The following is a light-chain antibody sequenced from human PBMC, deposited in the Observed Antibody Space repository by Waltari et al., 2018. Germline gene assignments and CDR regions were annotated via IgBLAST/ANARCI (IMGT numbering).Light chain of an antibody. V-gene: IGKV4-1*01. CDR2: WAS. J-gene: IGKJ4*01. CDR1: QTVLYSSNNKNY. Sequence: DIVMTQSPDSLAVCLGERATINCKSSQTVLYSSNNKNYLAWYQQKPGQPPKLLIYWASTRESGVPARFSGSGSGTDFTLTIISLQAEDVAVYYCQQYSTTPLTFGGGTKVEVK. CDR3: QQYSTTPLT.